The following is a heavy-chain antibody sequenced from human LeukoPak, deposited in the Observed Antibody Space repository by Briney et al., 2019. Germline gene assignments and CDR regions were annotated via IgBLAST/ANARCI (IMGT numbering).Heavy chain of an antibody. Sequence: GGSLRLSCAASGFIFSDFAMSWVRQAPGKGLEWVSGMSASGSHTHSADFVKGRFTISRDNFKNTLYLRMNGLRVEDTAVYYCAKVRSGNNYYFDYWGQGTLVTVSS. J-gene: IGHJ4*02. D-gene: IGHD1/OR15-1a*01. CDR1: GFIFSDFA. CDR3: AKVRSGNNYYFDY. CDR2: MSASGSHT. V-gene: IGHV3-23*01.